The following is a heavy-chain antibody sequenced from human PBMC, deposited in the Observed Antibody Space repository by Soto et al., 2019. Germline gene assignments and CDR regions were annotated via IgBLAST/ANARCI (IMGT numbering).Heavy chain of an antibody. J-gene: IGHJ4*02. D-gene: IGHD2-2*01. CDR1: GGSISSGGYY. CDR3: ARLPAAYRVYYFDY. V-gene: IGHV4-31*03. CDR2: IYYSGST. Sequence: SETLSLTCTVSGGSISSGGYYWSWIRQHPGKGLEWIGYIYYSGSTYYNPSLKSRVTISVDTPKNQFSLKLSSVTAADTAVYYCARLPAAYRVYYFDYWGQGTLVSVSS.